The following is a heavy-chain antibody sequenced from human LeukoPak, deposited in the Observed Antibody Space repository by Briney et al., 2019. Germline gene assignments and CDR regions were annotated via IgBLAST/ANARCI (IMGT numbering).Heavy chain of an antibody. CDR3: ARDHVMTMVTTPYYFDY. CDR2: INPSGGST. Sequence: ASVKLSCKASGYTCSIYYRHWVRQAPGQGLERMGIINPSGGSTTYAQKFQGRVTMTTDTSTNIVYMELSSLSSDDTAVYYCARDHVMTMVTTPYYFDYWGQGTLVTVSS. D-gene: IGHD4-17*01. CDR1: GYTCSIYY. V-gene: IGHV1-46*01. J-gene: IGHJ4*02.